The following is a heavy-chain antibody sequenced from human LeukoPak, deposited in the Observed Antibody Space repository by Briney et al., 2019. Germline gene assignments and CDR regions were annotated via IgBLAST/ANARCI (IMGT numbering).Heavy chain of an antibody. V-gene: IGHV3-23*01. J-gene: IGHJ4*02. D-gene: IGHD5-12*01. Sequence: PGGSLRLSCAASGFTFSSYGMSWVRQAPGKGLEWVSAIRCGGGNTYYADSVKGRFTISSDNSKNTLYLQMNSLRAEDTAVYYCAKGFGGYGPFDYWGQGTLVTVSS. CDR3: AKGFGGYGPFDY. CDR1: GFTFSSYG. CDR2: IRCGGGNT.